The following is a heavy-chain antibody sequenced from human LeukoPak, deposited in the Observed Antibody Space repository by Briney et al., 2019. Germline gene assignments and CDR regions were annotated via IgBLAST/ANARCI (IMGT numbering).Heavy chain of an antibody. CDR2: MNPNSDNT. D-gene: IGHD3-10*01. Sequence: ASVKVSCKASGYTFTSYDINWVRQATGQGLEWMGWMNPNSDNTGYAQKFQGRVTMTRNTSISTAYMELSSLRSEDTAVYYCARARRRSGSYYRGFDYWGQGTLVTVSS. V-gene: IGHV1-8*01. CDR1: GYTFTSYD. CDR3: ARARRRSGSYYRGFDY. J-gene: IGHJ4*02.